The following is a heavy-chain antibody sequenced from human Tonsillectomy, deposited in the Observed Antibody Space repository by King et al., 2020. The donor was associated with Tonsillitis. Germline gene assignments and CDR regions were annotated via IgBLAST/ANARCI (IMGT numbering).Heavy chain of an antibody. Sequence: QLVQSGGGVVQPGGSLRLSCAASGFTFSSYGMHWVRQAPGKGLEWVAFIRYDGSNKYYADSVKGRFTISRDNSKNTLYLQMNSLRAEDTAVYYCAKERVSAWGMDVWGQGTTVTVSP. CDR1: GFTFSSYG. CDR2: IRYDGSNK. V-gene: IGHV3-30*02. D-gene: IGHD2-8*01. J-gene: IGHJ6*01. CDR3: AKERVSAWGMDV.